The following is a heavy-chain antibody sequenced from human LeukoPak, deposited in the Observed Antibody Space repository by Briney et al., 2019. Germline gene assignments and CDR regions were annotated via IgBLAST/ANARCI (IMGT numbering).Heavy chain of an antibody. CDR2: IYYSGST. J-gene: IGHJ4*02. Sequence: SETLSLTCTVSGGSISSSSYYWGWIRQPPGNGLEWTGSIYYSGSTYYNPSLKSRVTISVDTSKNQFSLKLSSVTAADTAVYYCVRSSSSIFDYWGQGTLVTVSS. V-gene: IGHV4-39*07. CDR1: GGSISSSSYY. CDR3: VRSSSSIFDY. D-gene: IGHD6-6*01.